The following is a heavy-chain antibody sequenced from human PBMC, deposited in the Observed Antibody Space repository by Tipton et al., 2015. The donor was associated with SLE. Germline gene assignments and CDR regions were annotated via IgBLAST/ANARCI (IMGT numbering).Heavy chain of an antibody. D-gene: IGHD3-3*01. J-gene: IGHJ4*02. CDR2: IYCSGST. V-gene: IGHV4-31*02. CDR1: GGSISSGGYY. CDR3: ARGNTIFGVGY. Sequence: LRLSCAVSGGSISSGGYYWSWIRQHPGKGLEWIGYIYCSGSTYYNPSLKSRVTISVDTSKNQFSLKLSSVTAADTAVYYCARGNTIFGVGYWGQGTLVTVSS.